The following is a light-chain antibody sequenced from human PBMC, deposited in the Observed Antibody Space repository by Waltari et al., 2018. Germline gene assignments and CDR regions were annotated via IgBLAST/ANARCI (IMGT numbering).Light chain of an antibody. Sequence: QSALTQPASLSGSPRQSITIPCTGTNSDLGGYNYVSWYQHPSGKAPKLMIFGVSDRPSGVSNRFSGSKSGNTASLTISELQADDEADYYCSSFTSSATWVFGGGTKLTVL. CDR1: NSDLGGYNY. CDR3: SSFTSSATWV. V-gene: IGLV2-14*03. CDR2: GVS. J-gene: IGLJ3*02.